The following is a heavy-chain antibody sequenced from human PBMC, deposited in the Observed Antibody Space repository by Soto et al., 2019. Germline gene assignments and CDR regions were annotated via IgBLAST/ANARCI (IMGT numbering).Heavy chain of an antibody. J-gene: IGHJ4*02. CDR3: ARSSGYYLTADY. D-gene: IGHD3-22*01. V-gene: IGHV1-3*05. CDR2: INAGNGNT. Sequence: QVQLVQSGAEEKKPGASVKVSCKASGYTFTSYAMHWVRQAPGQRLEWMGWINAGNGNTKYSQKFQGRVTITRDTSASTAYMELSSLRSEDTAVYYCARSSGYYLTADYWGQGTLVTVSS. CDR1: GYTFTSYA.